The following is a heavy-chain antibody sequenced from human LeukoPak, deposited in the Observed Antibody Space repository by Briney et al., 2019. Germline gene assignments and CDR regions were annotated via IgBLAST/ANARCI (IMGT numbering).Heavy chain of an antibody. V-gene: IGHV1-69*04. CDR2: IVPILGIA. J-gene: IGHJ6*02. CDR1: GGTFSSYT. CDR3: ARDPGCSSTSCSTDYYYYYGMDV. Sequence: SVKVSCKASGGTFSSYTISWVRQAPGQGLEWMGRIVPILGIANYAQKFQGRVTITADKSTSTAYMELSSLRSEDTAVYYCARDPGCSSTSCSTDYYYYYGMDVWGQGTTVTVSS. D-gene: IGHD2-2*02.